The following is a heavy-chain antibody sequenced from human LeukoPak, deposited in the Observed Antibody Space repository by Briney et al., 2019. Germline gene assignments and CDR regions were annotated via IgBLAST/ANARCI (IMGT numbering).Heavy chain of an antibody. Sequence: ASVKLSCKASGYTFTSYDINWVRQATGQGLEWMGWMNPNSGNTGYAQKFQGRVTMTRNTSISTAYMELSSLRSEDTAVYYCARERGIYKAGTTLGYWGQGTLVCLST. J-gene: IGHJ4*02. CDR2: MNPNSGNT. CDR1: GYTFTSYD. CDR3: ARERGIYKAGTTLGY. D-gene: IGHD1-7*01. V-gene: IGHV1-8*01.